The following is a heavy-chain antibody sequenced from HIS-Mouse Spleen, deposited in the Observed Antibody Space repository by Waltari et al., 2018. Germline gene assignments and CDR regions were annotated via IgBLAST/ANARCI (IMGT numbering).Heavy chain of an antibody. D-gene: IGHD6-13*01. CDR3: AREIPYSSSWYDWYFDL. J-gene: IGHJ2*01. V-gene: IGHV4-39*07. Sequence: QLQLQESGPGLVKPSETLSLTCTVSGGSISSSSYYWGWIRQPPGKGLEWIGSINYRGCTYYNPSLKRRVTIAVDTDKNQCSLKLSSVTAADTAVYYCAREIPYSSSWYDWYFDLWGRGTLVTVSS. CDR1: GGSISSSSYY. CDR2: INYRGCT.